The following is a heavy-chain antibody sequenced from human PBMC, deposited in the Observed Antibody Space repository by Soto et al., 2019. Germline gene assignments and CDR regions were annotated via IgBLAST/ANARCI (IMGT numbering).Heavy chain of an antibody. CDR1: GFTFGDSY. CDR2: ISPGSRYP. D-gene: IGHD2-15*01. V-gene: IGHV3-11*06. CDR3: VRGGGGGLFDP. Sequence: PGGSLRLSCAGSGFTFGDSYMSWIRQAPGRGLEWLSYISPGSRYPAYADSVKGRFTISRDNAKRSLYLQMMSLTAEDTAIYYCVRGGGGGLFDPWGQGTMVTVSS. J-gene: IGHJ5*02.